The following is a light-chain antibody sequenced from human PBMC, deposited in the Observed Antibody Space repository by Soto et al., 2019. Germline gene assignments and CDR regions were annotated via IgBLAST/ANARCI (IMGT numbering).Light chain of an antibody. V-gene: IGKV1-5*01. CDR3: QQYNSYSWT. J-gene: IGKJ1*01. CDR1: QRISSW. CDR2: DAS. Sequence: IQMTQSPSTLSASVGDRVTITFRASQRISSWLAWYQQRPGKAPKLLIYDASSLQSGVPSRFSGSGSGTEFTLTISSLQPDDFATYYCQQYNSYSWTFGQATKVDIK.